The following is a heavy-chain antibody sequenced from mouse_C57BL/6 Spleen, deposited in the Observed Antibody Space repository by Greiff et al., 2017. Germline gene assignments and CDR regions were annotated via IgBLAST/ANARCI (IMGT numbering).Heavy chain of an antibody. CDR3: AKGGYDYGFDD. D-gene: IGHD2-4*01. V-gene: IGHV1-22*01. CDR2: INPNNGGT. J-gene: IGHJ3*01. CDR1: GYTFTDYN. Sequence: VKLQQSGPGLVKPGASVKMSCKASGYTFTDYNMPWVRQSHGKSLEWFGYINPNNGGTSYNQKFKGKATLTANKSSSTAYMELRSLTSEDSAVYYCAKGGYDYGFDDWGQGTLVTVSA.